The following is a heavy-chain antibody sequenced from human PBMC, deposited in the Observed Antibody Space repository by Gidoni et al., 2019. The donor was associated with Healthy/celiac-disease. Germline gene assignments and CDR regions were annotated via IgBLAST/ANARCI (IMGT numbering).Heavy chain of an antibody. CDR3: TKDRDYYDSSGFDY. CDR1: GYTFPSQA. Sequence: QVQLVQSGAEETKPGASVKVSCQASGYTFPSQAMPWVRHAPVQRLEWMGWIKGGNGNTKYSQKFQGRVTITRDTSASTAYMELSRLRSEDTAVYYCTKDRDYYDSSGFDYWGQGTLVTVSS. D-gene: IGHD3-22*01. V-gene: IGHV1-3*05. J-gene: IGHJ4*02. CDR2: IKGGNGNT.